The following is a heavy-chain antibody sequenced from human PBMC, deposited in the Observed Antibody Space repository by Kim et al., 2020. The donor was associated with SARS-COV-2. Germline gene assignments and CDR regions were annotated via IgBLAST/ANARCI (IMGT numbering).Heavy chain of an antibody. V-gene: IGHV3-15*01. Sequence: GGSLRLSCAASGFTFNNAWMSWVRQAPGKGLEWVGRIKSKTNSGTTEYAAHVKGRFSIYRDDSKHSLYLQMNSLKTEDTAVYYCSADYYYGMDVWGQGNT. CDR2: IKSKTNSGTT. CDR1: GFTFNNAW. J-gene: IGHJ6*02. CDR3: SADYYYGMDV. D-gene: IGHD2-2*01.